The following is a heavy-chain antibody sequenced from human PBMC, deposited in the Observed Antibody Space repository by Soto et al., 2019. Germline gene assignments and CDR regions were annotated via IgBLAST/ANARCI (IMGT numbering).Heavy chain of an antibody. D-gene: IGHD2-15*01. V-gene: IGHV1-45*03. Sequence: VKVSCKDSGYTFNYRYLHWVRQDPRQALERMGWITPLNGNTNYAQKLQDRDTINRDRSMSTAYMELSSLRSEDTAMYYCVSNVLEDCSGGSGHEAFDIWSQGTMVTVSS. CDR2: ITPLNGNT. J-gene: IGHJ3*02. CDR3: VSNVLEDCSGGSGHEAFDI. CDR1: GYTFNYRY.